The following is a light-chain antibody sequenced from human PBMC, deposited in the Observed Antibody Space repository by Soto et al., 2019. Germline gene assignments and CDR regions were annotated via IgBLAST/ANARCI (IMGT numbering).Light chain of an antibody. J-gene: IGKJ2*01. CDR2: GAS. V-gene: IGKV3-15*01. CDR3: RQGHNWPLT. Sequence: EIVMTQSPATLSLSPGERAALSCRASQSINSELAWYQQKPGQPPRLLIYGASTSATGVPASFTGSESGSEFTLTISGLQSEDFAVYYCRQGHNWPLTFGQGSRLEI. CDR1: QSINSE.